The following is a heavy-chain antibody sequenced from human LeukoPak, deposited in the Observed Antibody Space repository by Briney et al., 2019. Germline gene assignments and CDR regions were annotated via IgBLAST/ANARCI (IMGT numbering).Heavy chain of an antibody. CDR2: IKQDGSEE. CDR3: ARDPYSSTWSYGMDV. Sequence: GSLRLSCAASGFIFSSYWMSWVRQAPGKGLEWVANIKQDGSEEIYVDSVKGRFTISRDKAKNSLFLQMNTLRAEDTAVYYCARDPYSSTWSYGMDVWGQGTTVTVSS. J-gene: IGHJ6*02. V-gene: IGHV3-7*05. D-gene: IGHD6-6*01. CDR1: GFIFSSYW.